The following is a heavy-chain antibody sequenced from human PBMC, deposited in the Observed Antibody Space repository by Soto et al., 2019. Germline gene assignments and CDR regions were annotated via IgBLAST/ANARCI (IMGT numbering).Heavy chain of an antibody. CDR3: VRWGNWKVPDH. J-gene: IGHJ4*02. CDR1: GFTFSSHG. V-gene: IGHV3-33*08. CDR2: IWYDGSTK. D-gene: IGHD1-1*01. Sequence: VQLVESGGGLVQPGGSLRLSCAASGFTFSSHGMHWVRQAPGKGPEWVAVIWYDGSTKYYADSVRGRFSISRDNAKNTLYLQMSSLRVEDTAVYHCVRWGNWKVPDHWGQGTLVTVSS.